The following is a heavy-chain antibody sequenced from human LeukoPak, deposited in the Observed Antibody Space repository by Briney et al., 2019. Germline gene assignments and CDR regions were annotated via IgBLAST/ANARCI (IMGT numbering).Heavy chain of an antibody. J-gene: IGHJ4*02. V-gene: IGHV3-23*01. D-gene: IGHD3-10*01. CDR2: ICGSGGST. CDR1: GFTSSSFA. CDR3: AKPQRGSSRTYYYGSGSPTGNYYFDY. Sequence: GGSLRLSCAASGFTSSSFAMSWVRQAPGKGLEWVSAICGSGGSTYYADSVKGRFTISRDNSKNTLYLQMNSLRAEDTAVYYCAKPQRGSSRTYYYGSGSPTGNYYFDYWGQGTLVTVSS.